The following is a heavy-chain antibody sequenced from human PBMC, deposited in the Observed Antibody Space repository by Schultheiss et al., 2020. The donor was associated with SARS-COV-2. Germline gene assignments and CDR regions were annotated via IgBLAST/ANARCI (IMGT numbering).Heavy chain of an antibody. D-gene: IGHD3-16*01. J-gene: IGHJ4*02. V-gene: IGHV3-21*01. Sequence: GGSLRLSCAASGFTFSSYGMHWVRQAPGKGLEWVSAISGSGGSTYYADSVKGRFTISRDNAKNSLYLQMNSLRAEDTAVYYCARDSQGDYYFDYWGQGTLVTVSS. CDR1: GFTFSSYG. CDR3: ARDSQGDYYFDY. CDR2: ISGSGGST.